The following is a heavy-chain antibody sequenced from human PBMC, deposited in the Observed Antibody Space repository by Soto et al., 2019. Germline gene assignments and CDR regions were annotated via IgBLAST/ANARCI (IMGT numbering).Heavy chain of an antibody. D-gene: IGHD2-2*01. CDR3: ARDHRYCISTSCYAFYYYYGMDV. CDR2: IIPIFGTA. CDR1: GGTFSSYA. V-gene: IGHV1-69*13. Sequence: EASVKVSCKASGGTFSSYAISWVRQAPGQGLEWMGGIIPIFGTANYAQKFQGRVTITADESTSTAYMELSSLRSEDTAVYYCARDHRYCISTSCYAFYYYYGMDVWGQGTTVTVSS. J-gene: IGHJ6*02.